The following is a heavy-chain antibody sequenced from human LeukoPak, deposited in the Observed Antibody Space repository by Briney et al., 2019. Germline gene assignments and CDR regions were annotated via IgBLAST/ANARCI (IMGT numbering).Heavy chain of an antibody. CDR2: INHSGST. D-gene: IGHD3-3*01. Sequence: SETLSLTCAVYGGSFSGYYWSWIRQPPGKGLEWIGEINHSGSTNYNPSLKSRVTISVDTSKNQFSLKLSSVTAADTAVYYCARGGLRFLEWLLAPFDYWGQGTLVTSPQ. CDR3: ARGGLRFLEWLLAPFDY. V-gene: IGHV4-34*01. J-gene: IGHJ4*02. CDR1: GGSFSGYY.